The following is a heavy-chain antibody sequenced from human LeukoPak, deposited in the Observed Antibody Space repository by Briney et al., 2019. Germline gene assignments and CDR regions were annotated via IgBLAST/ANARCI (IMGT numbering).Heavy chain of an antibody. V-gene: IGHV4-59*01. D-gene: IGHD3-10*01. CDR1: GGSINTYY. CDR3: ARILGGNHGPSFDY. CDR2: IYHSEST. Sequence: SETLSLTCAVSGGSINTYYWSWIRQPPGKGLEWIGYIYHSESTNYNPSLKSRVTISGDTSKNQFSLKLSSVTAADTAVYYCARILGGNHGPSFDYWGQGTLVTVSS. J-gene: IGHJ4*02.